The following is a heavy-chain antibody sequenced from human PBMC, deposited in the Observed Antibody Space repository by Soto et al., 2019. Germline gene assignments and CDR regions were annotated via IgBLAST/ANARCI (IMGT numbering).Heavy chain of an antibody. J-gene: IGHJ4*02. V-gene: IGHV3-30-3*01. Sequence: LRLSCAASGFTFSSYAMHWVRQAPGKGLEWVAVISYDGSNKYYADSVKGRFTISRDNSKNTLYLQMNSLRAEDTAVYYCASGGHYDSSGYYADWGQGTLVTVSS. D-gene: IGHD3-22*01. CDR3: ASGGHYDSSGYYAD. CDR1: GFTFSSYA. CDR2: ISYDGSNK.